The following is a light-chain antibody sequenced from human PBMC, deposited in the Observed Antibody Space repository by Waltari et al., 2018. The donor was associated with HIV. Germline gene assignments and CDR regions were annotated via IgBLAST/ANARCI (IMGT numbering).Light chain of an antibody. V-gene: IGLV1-40*01. J-gene: IGLJ2*01. CDR3: QSYDSSLTGSV. CDR1: SSNIRAGYD. Sequence: QSVLTQPPSVSGAPGQRVTISCTGSSSNIRAGYDSHRYQQLPGTTPKLLIYGNTNRPSGVPDRFSGSKSGTSPSLAITGLQAEDEADYYCQSYDSSLTGSVFGGGTKLTVL. CDR2: GNT.